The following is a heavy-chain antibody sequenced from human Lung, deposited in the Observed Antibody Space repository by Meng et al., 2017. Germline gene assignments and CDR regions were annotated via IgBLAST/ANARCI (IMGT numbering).Heavy chain of an antibody. J-gene: IGHJ4*02. V-gene: IGHV1-2*06. CDR2: INPKSGDT. D-gene: IGHD6-25*01. Sequence: QLQLVEPWAAVKKPEASVKVSCKPSGYNCPDYYIHWVRQAPGQGLEWMGRINPKSGDTHYAQKFQARVTMTGDTSISTAYMELSGLRSDDTAMYYCARDEDISAAGKLFGDYWGQGTLVTVSS. CDR3: ARDEDISAAGKLFGDY. CDR1: GYNCPDYY.